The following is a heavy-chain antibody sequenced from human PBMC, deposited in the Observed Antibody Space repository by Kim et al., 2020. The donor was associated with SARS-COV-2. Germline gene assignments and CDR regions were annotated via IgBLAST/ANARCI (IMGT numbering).Heavy chain of an antibody. Sequence: IDYADSVKGRFTISRDNAKNSLYLQMNSLRAEDTAVYYCARSSSSTSLDYWGQGTLVTVSS. CDR3: ARSSSSTSLDY. J-gene: IGHJ4*02. D-gene: IGHD2-2*01. V-gene: IGHV3-21*01. CDR2: I.